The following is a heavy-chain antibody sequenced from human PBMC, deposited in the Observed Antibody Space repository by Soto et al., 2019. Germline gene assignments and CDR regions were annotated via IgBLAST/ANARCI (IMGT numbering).Heavy chain of an antibody. Sequence: GGSLRLSCEASGFTFSGFDMHWVRQPTGKGLEWVSTIGTAGDTYYAVSVKGRFTISRDNAKNSLSLQMNSLRAGDTAVYFCARGQEVGAHFFDSWGQGTQVTVSS. CDR3: ARGQEVGAHFFDS. CDR2: IGTAGDT. J-gene: IGHJ4*02. V-gene: IGHV3-13*01. CDR1: GFTFSGFD. D-gene: IGHD2-15*01.